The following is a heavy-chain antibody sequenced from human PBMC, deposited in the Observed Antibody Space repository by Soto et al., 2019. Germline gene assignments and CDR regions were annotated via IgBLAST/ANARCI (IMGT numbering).Heavy chain of an antibody. J-gene: IGHJ4*02. CDR3: ARDRHSFPLDY. V-gene: IGHV4-4*02. D-gene: IGHD1-26*01. CDR1: DDSISSTNW. Sequence: QVQLQESGPGLVKPSGTLSLTCTVSDDSISSTNWWSWVRQPPGKGLEWIGEIYHSGSTNYNPSLNSRVTISVDKSKNQFSLTLTFVTAADTAVYYCARDRHSFPLDYWGQGTLVTVSS. CDR2: IYHSGST.